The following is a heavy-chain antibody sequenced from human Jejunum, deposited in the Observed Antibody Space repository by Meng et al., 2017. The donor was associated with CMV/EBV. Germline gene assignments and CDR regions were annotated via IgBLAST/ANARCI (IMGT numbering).Heavy chain of an antibody. D-gene: IGHD2-2*01. J-gene: IGHJ4*02. CDR2: VSDDGIYT. CDR3: AKERSSNFDY. V-gene: IGHV3-23*04. Sequence: EVQRVDSGGGLGPPGGSLRLSCEASGFTFDSYAMSWVRQAPGKRPEWVSTVSDDGIYTYYADSVKGRFSISRDNSKGTVYLQMNSLRVEDTALYYCAKERSSNFDYWGQGTLVTVSS. CDR1: GFTFDSYA.